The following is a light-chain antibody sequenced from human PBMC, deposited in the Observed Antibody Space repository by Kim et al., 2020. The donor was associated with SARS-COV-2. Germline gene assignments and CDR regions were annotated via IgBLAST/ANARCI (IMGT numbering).Light chain of an antibody. CDR2: TAS. CDR3: QNYNSAPRT. Sequence: ASVGDRVTITCRASQDIRNYLAWDQQKPGKVPKVLIYTASALQSGVPSRFSGSGSGTDFTLTISSLQPEDAATYYCQNYNSAPRTFGQGTKVDIK. J-gene: IGKJ1*01. CDR1: QDIRNY. V-gene: IGKV1-27*01.